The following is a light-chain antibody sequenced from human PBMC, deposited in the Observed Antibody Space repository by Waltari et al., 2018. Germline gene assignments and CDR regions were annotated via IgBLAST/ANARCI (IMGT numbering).Light chain of an antibody. V-gene: IGLV2-23*02. CDR2: DVT. Sequence: QSALTQPASVSGSPGQSITIPCPGTSSDVGGYNYVSWYQHHPGKAPKLMIYDVTKRPSGVSNRFSGSKSGNTASLTISGLQAEDEADYYCCSYAGSSLIFGGGTKLTVL. CDR3: CSYAGSSLI. J-gene: IGLJ2*01. CDR1: SSDVGGYNY.